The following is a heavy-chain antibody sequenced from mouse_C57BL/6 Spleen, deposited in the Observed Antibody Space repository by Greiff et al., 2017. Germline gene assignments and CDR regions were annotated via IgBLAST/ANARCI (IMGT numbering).Heavy chain of an antibody. CDR1: GYTFTSYW. J-gene: IGHJ4*01. CDR3: AREPSAMDV. CDR2: IHPNSGST. V-gene: IGHV1-64*01. Sequence: QVHVKQPGAELVKPGASVKLSCKASGYTFTSYWMHWVKQRPGQGLEWIGMIHPNSGSTNYNQKFKSKATLTVDKSSSTAYMQLSSLTSEDSAVYYCAREPSAMDVWGPGTSVTVSS.